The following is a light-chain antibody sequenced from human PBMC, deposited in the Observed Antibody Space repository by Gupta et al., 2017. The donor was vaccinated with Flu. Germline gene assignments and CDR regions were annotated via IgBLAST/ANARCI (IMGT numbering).Light chain of an antibody. CDR2: DTS. J-gene: IGKJ5*01. CDR1: QDISNY. V-gene: IGKV1-33*01. Sequence: PSSLSASVGDRVTITCQASQDISNYLNWYQQKPGKAPILLIYDTSILQTGDPARFSGSGSGTDFTFTISSLQPEDIATYYCQQYDDPPPTFGQGTRLEIK. CDR3: QQYDDPPPT.